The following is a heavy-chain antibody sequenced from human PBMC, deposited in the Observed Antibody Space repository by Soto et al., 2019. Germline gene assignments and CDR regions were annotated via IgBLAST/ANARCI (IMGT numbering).Heavy chain of an antibody. V-gene: IGHV5-51*01. CDR1: GYSFTSYC. CDR3: ARRRACSSTSCHSYYYYMDV. Sequence: GESLKISCKGSGYSFTSYCIGWVRQMPGKGLEWMGIIYPGDSDTRYSPSFQGQVTISADKSISTAYLQWSSLKASDTAMYYYARRRACSSTSCHSYYYYMDVWGKGTTVTVSS. CDR2: IYPGDSDT. J-gene: IGHJ6*03. D-gene: IGHD2-2*01.